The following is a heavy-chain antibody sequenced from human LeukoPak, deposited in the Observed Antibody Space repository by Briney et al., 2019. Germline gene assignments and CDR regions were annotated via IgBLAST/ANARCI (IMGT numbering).Heavy chain of an antibody. J-gene: IGHJ4*02. D-gene: IGHD4-17*01. Sequence: SETLSLTCTVSGGSISSYYWSWIRKPPGKGLEWIGYIYYSGSTNYNPSLKSRVTISVDTSKNQFSLKLSSVTAADTAVYYCARGGLGDYYFDYWGQGTLVSVSS. CDR2: IYYSGST. CDR3: ARGGLGDYYFDY. V-gene: IGHV4-59*01. CDR1: GGSISSYY.